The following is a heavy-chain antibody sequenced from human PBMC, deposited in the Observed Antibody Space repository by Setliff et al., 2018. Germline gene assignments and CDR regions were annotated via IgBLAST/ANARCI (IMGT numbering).Heavy chain of an antibody. CDR1: GGSVSSYY. CDR2: IYTSGST. CDR3: ARGQRYCSGGSCYYYMDV. V-gene: IGHV4-4*07. J-gene: IGHJ6*03. D-gene: IGHD2-15*01. Sequence: SETLSLTCTVSGGSVSSYYWSWIRQPAGKGLEWIGRIYTSGSTNYNPSLKSRVTMSVDTSKNQFSLKLSSVTAADTAVYYCARGQRYCSGGSCYYYMDVWGKGTTVTVSS.